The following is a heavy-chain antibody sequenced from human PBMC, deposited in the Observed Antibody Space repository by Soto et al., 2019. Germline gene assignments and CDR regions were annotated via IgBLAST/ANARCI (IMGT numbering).Heavy chain of an antibody. J-gene: IGHJ6*02. CDR3: ARLLVPAIRNYYYGMDV. CDR2: IMPIFGTA. V-gene: IGHV1-69*06. CDR1: GGTFSSYA. D-gene: IGHD2-2*01. Sequence: SVKISCNASGGTFSSYAISWVRQDPGQGLEWMGGIMPIFGTANYAQKFQGRITITADKSTSTAYMERSSLRSEDTAVYHCARLLVPAIRNYYYGMDVWGQGTTVTVSS.